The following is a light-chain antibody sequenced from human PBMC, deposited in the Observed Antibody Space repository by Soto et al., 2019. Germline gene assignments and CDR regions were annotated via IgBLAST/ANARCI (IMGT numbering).Light chain of an antibody. CDR3: CSYAGSYTHV. CDR2: DVT. J-gene: IGLJ1*01. Sequence: QSVLTRPRSVSGSPGQSVTISCTGTSSDVGGYNYVSWYQQHPGKAPKLIMYDVTKRPSGVPDRFSGSKSGNTASLTISGLQAEDEADYYCCSYAGSYTHVFGTGTKVTV. V-gene: IGLV2-11*01. CDR1: SSDVGGYNY.